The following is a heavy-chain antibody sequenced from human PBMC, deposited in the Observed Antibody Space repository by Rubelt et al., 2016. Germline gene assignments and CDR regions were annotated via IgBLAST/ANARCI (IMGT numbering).Heavy chain of an antibody. Sequence: QVQLVQSGAEVKKPGSSVKVSCKASGGTFSSYAISWVRQAPGQGLEWMGRLIPILGIANYGQKVQGRVTITAAKATSTAYMELSSLRSEDTAVYYCARDTLSAYFDYWGQGTLVTVSS. D-gene: IGHD1-26*01. V-gene: IGHV1-69*04. CDR2: LIPILGIA. CDR1: GGTFSSYA. J-gene: IGHJ4*02. CDR3: ARDTLSAYFDY.